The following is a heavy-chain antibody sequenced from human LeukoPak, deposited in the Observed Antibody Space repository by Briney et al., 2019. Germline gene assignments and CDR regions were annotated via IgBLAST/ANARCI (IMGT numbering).Heavy chain of an antibody. D-gene: IGHD2-15*01. CDR1: GFTFNNYW. V-gene: IGHV3-74*01. CDR3: ARVFSATGDY. CDR2: INSDGITT. J-gene: IGHJ4*02. Sequence: QPGGSLRLSCAASGFTFNNYWMHWVRQAPGKGLVWVSRINSDGITTDYADSVKGRFTISRDNTKNTLYLQMNSLRAEDTAVYYCARVFSATGDYWGQGTLVTVSS.